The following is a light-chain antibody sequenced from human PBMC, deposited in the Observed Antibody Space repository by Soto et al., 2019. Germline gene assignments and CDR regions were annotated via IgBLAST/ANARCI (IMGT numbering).Light chain of an antibody. CDR1: SSNIGSNY. CDR3: GTWYSSLSAVV. CDR2: DNN. V-gene: IGLV1-51*01. Sequence: HSVLTQPPSVSAAPGQKVTISCSGSSSNIGSNYVSWYQQLPGTAPKLLIYDNNKRPSGIPDRFSGSKSGTSATLGITGLQTGDEADYYCGTWYSSLSAVVFGGGTKLTVL. J-gene: IGLJ2*01.